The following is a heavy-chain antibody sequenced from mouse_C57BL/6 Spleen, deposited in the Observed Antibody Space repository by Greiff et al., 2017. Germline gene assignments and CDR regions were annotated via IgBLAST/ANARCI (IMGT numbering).Heavy chain of an antibody. CDR1: GFTFSDYG. D-gene: IGHD2-4*01. CDR3: ARAYYDYDGLFAY. J-gene: IGHJ3*01. Sequence: VQLKQSGGGLVKPGGSLKLSCAASGFTFSDYGMHWVRQAPEKGLEWVAYISSGSSTIYYADTVKGRFTISRDNAKNTLFLQMTSLRSEDTAMYYCARAYYDYDGLFAYWGQGTLVTVSA. V-gene: IGHV5-17*01. CDR2: ISSGSSTI.